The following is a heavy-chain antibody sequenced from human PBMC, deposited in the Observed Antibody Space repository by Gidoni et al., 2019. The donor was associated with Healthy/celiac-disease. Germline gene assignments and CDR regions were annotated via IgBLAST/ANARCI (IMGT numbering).Heavy chain of an antibody. Sequence: KGLEWIGSIYYSGSTYYNPSLKSRVTISVDTSKNQFSLKLSSVTAADTAVYYCARPHTAMVKYYFDYWGQGTLVTVSS. CDR2: IYYSGST. CDR3: ARPHTAMVKYYFDY. D-gene: IGHD5-18*01. V-gene: IGHV4-39*01. J-gene: IGHJ4*02.